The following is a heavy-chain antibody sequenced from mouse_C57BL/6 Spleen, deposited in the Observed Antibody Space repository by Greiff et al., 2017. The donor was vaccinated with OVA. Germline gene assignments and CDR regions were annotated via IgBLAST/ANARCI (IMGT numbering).Heavy chain of an antibody. J-gene: IGHJ1*03. V-gene: IGHV1-15*01. CDR2: IDPETGGT. CDR3: TRGYDYDWYFDV. Sequence: VQLVESGAELVRPGASVTLSCKASGYTFTDYEMHWVKQTPVHGLEWIGAIDPETGGTAYNQKFKGKAILTADKSSSTAYMELRSLTSEDSAVYYCTRGYDYDWYFDVWGTGTTVTVSS. CDR1: GYTFTDYE. D-gene: IGHD2-4*01.